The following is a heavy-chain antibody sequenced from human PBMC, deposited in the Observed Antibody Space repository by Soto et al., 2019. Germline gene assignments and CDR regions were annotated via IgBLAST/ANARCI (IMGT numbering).Heavy chain of an antibody. CDR1: GFTFSSYS. J-gene: IGHJ4*02. Sequence: SLRLSCAASGFTFSSYSMNWVRQAPGKGLEWVSYISSSSSSINYADSVKGRFTISRDNAKNSLYLQMNSLRAEDTAVYYCARYGEARPPYYFDYWGQGTLVTVSS. V-gene: IGHV3-48*04. D-gene: IGHD3-10*01. CDR3: ARYGEARPPYYFDY. CDR2: ISSSSSSI.